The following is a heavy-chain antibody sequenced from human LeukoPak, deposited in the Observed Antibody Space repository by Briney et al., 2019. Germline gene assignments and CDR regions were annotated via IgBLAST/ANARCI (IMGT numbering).Heavy chain of an antibody. D-gene: IGHD3-10*01. CDR2: INHSGST. V-gene: IGHV4-34*01. J-gene: IGHJ4*02. Sequence: PGGSLRLSCAASGFTISSVGMSWIRQPPGKGLEWIGEINHSGSTNYNPSLKSRVTISVDTSKNQFSLKLSSVTAADTAVYYCARHPYYYGSGSPHWGQGTLVTVSS. CDR1: GFTISSVG. CDR3: ARHPYYYGSGSPH.